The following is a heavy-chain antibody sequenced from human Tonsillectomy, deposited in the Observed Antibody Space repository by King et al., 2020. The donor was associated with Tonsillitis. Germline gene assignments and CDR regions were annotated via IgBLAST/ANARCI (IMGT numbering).Heavy chain of an antibody. Sequence: QLVQSGGGVVQLGGSLRLSCGASGFTFSSYAMHWVRQAPGKGLEWVAFISYDGNIKYYADSVKGRFTISRDNSKNTLYVQMNSLKPEDTAVFYCAKEDYSGCPFESWGQGTPVTVSS. CDR2: ISYDGNIK. V-gene: IGHV3-30*02. CDR1: GFTFSSYA. D-gene: IGHD6-19*01. J-gene: IGHJ4*02. CDR3: AKEDYSGCPFES.